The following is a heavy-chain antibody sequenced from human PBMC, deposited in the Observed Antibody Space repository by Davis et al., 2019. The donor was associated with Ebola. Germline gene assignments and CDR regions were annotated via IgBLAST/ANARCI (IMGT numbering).Heavy chain of an antibody. J-gene: IGHJ6*02. CDR2: IIPILGIA. CDR1: GGTFSSCA. V-gene: IGHV1-69*04. CDR3: ARYNTRGSRNYYYGMDV. D-gene: IGHD3-16*01. Sequence: SVRVSCKASGGTFSSCAISWVRQAPGQGLEWMGRIIPILGIANYAQKFQGRVTITADKSTSTAYMELSSLRSEETAVYYCARYNTRGSRNYYYGMDVWGQGTTVTVSS.